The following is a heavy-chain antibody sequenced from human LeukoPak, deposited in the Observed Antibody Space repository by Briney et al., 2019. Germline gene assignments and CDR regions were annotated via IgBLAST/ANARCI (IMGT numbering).Heavy chain of an antibody. D-gene: IGHD4-17*01. CDR2: IKQDGSEK. CDR3: ARAPYGDYGNWFDP. CDR1: GFTFSTYW. V-gene: IGHV3-7*04. J-gene: IGHJ5*02. Sequence: GGSLRLSCAASGFTFSTYWMTWVRQAPGKGLEWVANIKQDGSEKYYVDSVKGRFTISRDNAKNSLYLQMNSLRAEDTAVYYCARAPYGDYGNWFDPWGQGTLVTVSS.